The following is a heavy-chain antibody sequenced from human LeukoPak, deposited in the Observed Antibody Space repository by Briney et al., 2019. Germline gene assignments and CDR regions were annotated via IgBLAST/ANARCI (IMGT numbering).Heavy chain of an antibody. Sequence: GESLQISCKASGYTFTTYCIAWVRQMPGKGLEWMGMICPGDSDIRYSPSFQGQVTISADKSISTAYLQWSSLKASDTAMYYCARRGGNWFDPWGQGTLVTVSS. CDR1: GYTFTTYC. J-gene: IGHJ5*02. V-gene: IGHV5-51*01. CDR3: ARRGGNWFDP. CDR2: ICPGDSDI. D-gene: IGHD3-16*01.